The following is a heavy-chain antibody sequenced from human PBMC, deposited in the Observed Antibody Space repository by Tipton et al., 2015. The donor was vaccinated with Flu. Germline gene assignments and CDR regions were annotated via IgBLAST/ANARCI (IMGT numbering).Heavy chain of an antibody. V-gene: IGHV1-18*01. Sequence: QVQLVQSGAEVKRPGASVKVSCKTSGYTFNTYGISWVRQAPGQGLEWMGWISPYTDNSNYAQKFQGRVTMTTDTSTNTAYMEVRSLRLDDTAVYYCVRDMPQGVVVIPPAKRFDHWGQGTLVTVSS. CDR1: GYTFNTYG. CDR3: VRDMPQGVVVIPPAKRFDH. D-gene: IGHD2-2*01. J-gene: IGHJ5*02. CDR2: ISPYTDNS.